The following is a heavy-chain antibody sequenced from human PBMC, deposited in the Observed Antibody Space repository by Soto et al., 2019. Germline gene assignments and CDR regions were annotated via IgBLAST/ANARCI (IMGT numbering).Heavy chain of an antibody. D-gene: IGHD3-10*01. CDR3: ARHPHWLRGSGSYLRLSWFDP. V-gene: IGHV3-48*02. CDR1: GFTFSSYS. Sequence: GGSLRLSCAASGFTFSSYSMNWVRQAPGKGLEWVSYVKGRFTISRDNAKNSLYLQMNSLRDEDTAVYYCARHPHWLRGSGSYLRLSWFDPWGQGTLVTVSS. J-gene: IGHJ5*02.